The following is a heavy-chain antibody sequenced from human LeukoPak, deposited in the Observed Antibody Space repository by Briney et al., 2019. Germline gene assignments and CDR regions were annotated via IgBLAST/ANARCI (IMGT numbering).Heavy chain of an antibody. Sequence: PSETLSLTCTVSGGSISSSDCFWGWIRQPPGKGLEWIGSIYYSGSAYYSPSLKSRVTISVDTSKNQFSLNLMSVTAADTAVYYCARVLDYDFWSGIRGYWGQGTLVTVSS. CDR3: ARVLDYDFWSGIRGY. CDR2: IYYSGSA. V-gene: IGHV4-39*01. J-gene: IGHJ4*02. D-gene: IGHD3-3*01. CDR1: GGSISSSDCF.